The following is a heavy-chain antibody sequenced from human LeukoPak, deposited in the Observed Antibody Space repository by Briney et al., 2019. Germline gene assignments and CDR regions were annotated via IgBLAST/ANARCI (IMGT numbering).Heavy chain of an antibody. CDR2: FDPEDGET. Sequence: ASVKVSCKVSGYTLTELSMHWVRQAPGKGLEWMGGFDPEDGETIYAQKFQGRVTMTEDTSTDTAYMELSSLRSEDTAVYYCARDPSMHKAAAADAFDIWGQGTMVTASS. V-gene: IGHV1-24*01. D-gene: IGHD6-13*01. CDR1: GYTLTELS. CDR3: ARDPSMHKAAAADAFDI. J-gene: IGHJ3*02.